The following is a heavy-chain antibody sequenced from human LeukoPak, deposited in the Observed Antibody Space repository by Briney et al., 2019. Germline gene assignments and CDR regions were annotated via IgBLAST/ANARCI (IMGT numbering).Heavy chain of an antibody. CDR1: GFTVSSNY. J-gene: IGHJ4*02. CDR3: ARSPPRGVINPTN. D-gene: IGHD3-10*01. CDR2: IYSGGST. Sequence: PGGSLRLSCAASGFTVSSNYMSWVRQAPGKGLEWVSVIYSGGSTYYADSVKGRFTISRDNSKNTLYLQMSSLRAEDTAVYYCARSPPRGVINPTNWGQGTLVTVSS. V-gene: IGHV3-66*01.